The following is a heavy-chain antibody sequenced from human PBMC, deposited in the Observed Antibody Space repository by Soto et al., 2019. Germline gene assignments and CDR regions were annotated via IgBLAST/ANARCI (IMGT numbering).Heavy chain of an antibody. CDR3: ANVPNYGADDY. J-gene: IGHJ4*02. V-gene: IGHV3-23*01. CDR2: ISGSGGST. Sequence: PGWSLRLSCAASGFTFSSYALSWVRQAPGTGLEWVSAISGSGGSTYYADSVKGRFTISRDNSKNTLYLQMNSLRDEDTAVYYCANVPNYGADDYWGQGTLVTVSS. D-gene: IGHD3-16*01. CDR1: GFTFSSYA.